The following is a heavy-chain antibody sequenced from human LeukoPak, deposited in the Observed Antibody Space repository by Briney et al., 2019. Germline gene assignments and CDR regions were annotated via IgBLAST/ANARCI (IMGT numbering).Heavy chain of an antibody. V-gene: IGHV3-33*08. J-gene: IGHJ4*02. Sequence: PGGSLRLSCAASGFTFSRYRMSWVRQAPGKGLEWVAVIRPDGSHISYVDPVKGRFTISRDNSNNMLYLQMNSLRAEDTALYYCLREVDWKYAFDYWGRGTLVTVSS. CDR1: GFTFSRYR. CDR2: IRPDGSHI. CDR3: LREVDWKYAFDY. D-gene: IGHD1-7*01.